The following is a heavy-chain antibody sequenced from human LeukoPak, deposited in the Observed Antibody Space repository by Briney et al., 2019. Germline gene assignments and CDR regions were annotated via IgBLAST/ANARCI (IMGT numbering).Heavy chain of an antibody. CDR3: ARLLTAYHRGNSDFDY. J-gene: IGHJ4*02. CDR2: INHSGST. D-gene: IGHD2-21*02. CDR1: GGSFSGYY. V-gene: IGHV4-34*01. Sequence: PSETLSLTCAVYGGSFSGYYWSWIRQPPGKGLEWIGEINHSGSTNYNPSLKSRVTISVGTSKNQFSLELSSVTAADTAVYYCARLLTAYHRGNSDFDYWGQGTLVTVSS.